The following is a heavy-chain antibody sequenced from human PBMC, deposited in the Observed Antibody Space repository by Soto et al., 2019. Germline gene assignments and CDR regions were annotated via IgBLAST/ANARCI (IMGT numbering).Heavy chain of an antibody. CDR2: IIPIFGTA. J-gene: IGHJ6*02. CDR3: AREFGAALSTVWLGELTYYYYGMDV. Sequence: SVKVSCKASGGTFSSYAISWVRQAPGQGLEWMGGIIPIFGTANYAQKFQGRVTITADKSTSTAYMELSSLRSEDTAVYYCAREFGAALSTVWLGELTYYYYGMDVWGQGTTVTVSS. V-gene: IGHV1-69*06. CDR1: GGTFSSYA. D-gene: IGHD3-10*01.